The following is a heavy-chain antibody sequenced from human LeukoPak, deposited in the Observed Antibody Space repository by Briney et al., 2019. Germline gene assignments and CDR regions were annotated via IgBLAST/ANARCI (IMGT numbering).Heavy chain of an antibody. CDR2: IYPGDSDT. CDR3: ARPPYTATGGRGAFDI. CDR1: GYSFTSYW. D-gene: IGHD5-18*01. V-gene: IGHV5-51*01. J-gene: IGHJ3*02. Sequence: GESLKISCKGSGYSFTSYWIGWVRQMPGKGLEWMGIIYPGDSDTRYSPSFQGQVTISADKSISTAYLQWSSLKASDTAMYYCARPPYTATGGRGAFDIWGQGTMVTVSS.